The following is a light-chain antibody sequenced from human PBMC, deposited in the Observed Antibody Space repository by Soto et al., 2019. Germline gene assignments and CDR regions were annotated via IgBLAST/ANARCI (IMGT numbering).Light chain of an antibody. CDR2: DNT. V-gene: IGLV1-51*01. J-gene: IGLJ1*01. CDR1: SSDIGIHS. Sequence: QSVLTQPPSVSAAPGQKVTVSCSGSSSDIGIHSVSWYQHLPGTAPKLLIYDNTKRPSGIPDRFSGSKSGTSATLGITGLQTGDEADYYCGSWDNRLSPVYVFGTGTQLTGL. CDR3: GSWDNRLSPVYV.